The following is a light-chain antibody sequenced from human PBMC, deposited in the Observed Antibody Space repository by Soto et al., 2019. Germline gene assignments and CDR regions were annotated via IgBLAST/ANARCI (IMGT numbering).Light chain of an antibody. CDR2: EVS. Sequence: QSALTQPASVSGSPGQSITISCTGTSSDVGGYNYVSWYQRHPGKAPKLIIYEVSLRPSGLSNRFSGSKSGDTASLTFSGLQAEDEAEYFCSSYANRRTSVVFGGGTQLTVL. J-gene: IGLJ2*01. CDR1: SSDVGGYNY. CDR3: SSYANRRTSVV. V-gene: IGLV2-14*01.